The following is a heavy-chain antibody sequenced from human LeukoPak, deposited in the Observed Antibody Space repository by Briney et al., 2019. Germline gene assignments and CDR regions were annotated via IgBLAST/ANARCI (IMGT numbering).Heavy chain of an antibody. CDR2: IYYSGST. Sequence: PSETLSLTCTVSGGSISSSSYYWGWIRQPPGKGLEWIGSIYYSGSTCYNPSLKSRVTISVDTSKNQFSLKLSSVTAADTAVYYCASLDARLVVVMHWGQGALVTVSS. D-gene: IGHD3-22*01. CDR1: GGSISSSSYY. CDR3: ASLDARLVVVMH. J-gene: IGHJ4*02. V-gene: IGHV4-39*01.